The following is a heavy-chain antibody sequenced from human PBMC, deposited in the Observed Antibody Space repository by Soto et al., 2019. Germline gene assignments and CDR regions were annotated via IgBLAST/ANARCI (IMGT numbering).Heavy chain of an antibody. J-gene: IGHJ3*02. Sequence: EVQLVESGGGLIQPGGSLRLSCAASGFTVSSNYMSWVRQAPGKGLEWVSVIYSGGSTYYADSVKCRFTISRDDSKNTLYLQMNSLRAEDTAVYYCARFTRGGAFDIWGQGTMVTVSS. CDR1: GFTVSSNY. D-gene: IGHD1-1*01. CDR3: ARFTRGGAFDI. V-gene: IGHV3-53*01. CDR2: IYSGGST.